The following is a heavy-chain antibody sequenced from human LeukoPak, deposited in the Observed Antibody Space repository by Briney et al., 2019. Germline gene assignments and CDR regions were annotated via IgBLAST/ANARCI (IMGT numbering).Heavy chain of an antibody. Sequence: GGSLRLSCVASGFTFTIYTMNWVRQAPGKGLEWVSSISSSSGFINYADSVRGRFTISRDNAKNSLYLQMNSLRSDDTAVYYCARDPAHGASGSYLDPWGQGTLVTVSS. D-gene: IGHD1-26*01. CDR2: ISSSSGFI. CDR1: GFTFTIYT. J-gene: IGHJ5*02. CDR3: ARDPAHGASGSYLDP. V-gene: IGHV3-21*04.